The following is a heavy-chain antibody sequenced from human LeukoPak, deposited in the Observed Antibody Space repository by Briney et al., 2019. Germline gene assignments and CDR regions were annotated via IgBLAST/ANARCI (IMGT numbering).Heavy chain of an antibody. CDR1: GFTFSSYS. CDR2: ISSSSSYI. Sequence: GGSLRLSCAASGFTFSSYSMNWVRQAPGKGLEWVSSISSSSSYIYYADSAKGRFTISRDNAKNSLYLRMNSLRAEDTAVYYCARVAPIDYINGFFDYWGQGTLVTVSS. J-gene: IGHJ4*02. CDR3: ARVAPIDYINGFFDY. V-gene: IGHV3-21*01. D-gene: IGHD4-11*01.